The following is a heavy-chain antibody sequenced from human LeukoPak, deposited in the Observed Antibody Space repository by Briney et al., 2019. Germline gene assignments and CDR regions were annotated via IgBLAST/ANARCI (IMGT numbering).Heavy chain of an antibody. D-gene: IGHD2/OR15-2a*01. CDR3: AKGNNSRATSFDY. J-gene: IGHJ4*02. CDR1: GFTVSSYI. V-gene: IGHV3-23*01. Sequence: GGSLRLSCAASGFTVSSYIMSWVRQAPGKGLEWVSSITASGGSTYYADSVRGRFTISRDNSKNTLYVQLNSLRGEDTAVYYCAKGNNSRATSFDYWGQGTLVTVSS. CDR2: ITASGGST.